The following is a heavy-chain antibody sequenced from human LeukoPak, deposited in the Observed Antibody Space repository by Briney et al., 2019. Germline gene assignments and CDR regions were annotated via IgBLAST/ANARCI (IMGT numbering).Heavy chain of an antibody. D-gene: IGHD2-15*01. CDR2: IYHSGNT. V-gene: IGHV4-59*01. CDR3: ARVGYGSDNWFDP. CDR1: GGSISSYY. Sequence: SETLSLTCTVSGGSISSYYWSWIRQPPGKGLEWIGYIYHSGNTNYNPSLKSRLTISVDTSKNQFSLKLSSVTAADTAVYYCARVGYGSDNWFDPWGQGTLVTVSS. J-gene: IGHJ5*02.